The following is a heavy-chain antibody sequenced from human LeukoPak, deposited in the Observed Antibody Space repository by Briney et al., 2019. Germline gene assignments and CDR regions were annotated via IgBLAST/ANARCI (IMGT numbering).Heavy chain of an antibody. D-gene: IGHD6-13*01. J-gene: IGHJ4*02. V-gene: IGHV1-46*01. CDR1: GYTFTSYY. CDR3: ARKGAAAGTGYYFDY. CDR2: INPSGGST. Sequence: ASVKVSCKVSGYTFTSYYMHWVRQAPGQGLEWMGIINPSGGSTSYAQKFQGRVTMTRDTSTSTVYMELSSLRSEDTAVYYCARKGAAAGTGYYFDYWGQGTLVTVSS.